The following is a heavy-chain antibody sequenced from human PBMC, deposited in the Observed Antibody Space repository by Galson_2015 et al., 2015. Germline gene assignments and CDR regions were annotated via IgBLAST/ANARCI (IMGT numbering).Heavy chain of an antibody. D-gene: IGHD6-13*01. CDR1: GYTFTSYG. CDR3: ARVASSSWGSWFDP. CDR2: ISAYNGNT. J-gene: IGHJ5*02. Sequence: SVKVSCKASGYTFTSYGISWVRQAPGQGLEWMGWISAYNGNTNYAQKLQGRVTMTTGTSTSTAYMELRSLRSDDTAVYYCARVASSSWGSWFDPWGQGTLVTVSS. V-gene: IGHV1-18*01.